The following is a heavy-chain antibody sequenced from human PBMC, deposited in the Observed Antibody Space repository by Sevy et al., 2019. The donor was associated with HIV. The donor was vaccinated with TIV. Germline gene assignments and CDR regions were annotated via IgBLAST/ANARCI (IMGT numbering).Heavy chain of an antibody. CDR1: GDTFTNNY. Sequence: ASVKVSCKASGDTFTNNYMHWVRQAPGQGLEWMGIIDPSPGNASYAQRFQGRVTMTRDTSTSTLYMDLNSLRSEDTAVYYCVRADPAQHFDSWGQGTLVTVSS. J-gene: IGHJ4*02. CDR2: IDPSPGNA. CDR3: VRADPAQHFDS. V-gene: IGHV1-46*01.